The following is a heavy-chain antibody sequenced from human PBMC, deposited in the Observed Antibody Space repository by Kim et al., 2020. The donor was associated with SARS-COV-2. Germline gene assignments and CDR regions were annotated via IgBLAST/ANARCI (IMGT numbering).Heavy chain of an antibody. D-gene: IGHD2-15*01. CDR3: ARARWTCNYYFDY. CDR2: ISSTSNYI. CDR1: GFTFSTNN. V-gene: IGHV3-21*01. J-gene: IGHJ4*02. Sequence: GGSLRLSCVASGFTFSTNNINWVRQAPGKGLEWVSSISSTSNYIYYADSVKGRFTVSRDNAKNSLYLQMNSLRAEDTAVYYCARARWTCNYYFDYWGRGTLVTVSS.